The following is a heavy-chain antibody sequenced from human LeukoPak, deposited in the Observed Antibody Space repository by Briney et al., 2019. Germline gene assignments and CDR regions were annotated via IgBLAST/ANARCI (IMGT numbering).Heavy chain of an antibody. CDR1: GFTFSSHA. CDR2: ISGSGGST. J-gene: IGHJ4*02. CDR3: ASQRSAYAYYFDY. D-gene: IGHD3-16*01. V-gene: IGHV3-23*01. Sequence: GGSLRLSCAASGFTFSSHAMSWVRQAPGKGLEWVSAISGSGGSTYYADSVKGRFTISRDNSKNTLYLQMNSLRAEDTAVYYCASQRSAYAYYFDYWGQGTLVTVSS.